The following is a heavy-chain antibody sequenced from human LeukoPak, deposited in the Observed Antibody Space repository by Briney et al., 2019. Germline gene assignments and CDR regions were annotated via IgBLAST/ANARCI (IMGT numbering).Heavy chain of an antibody. D-gene: IGHD1-7*01. J-gene: IGHJ4*02. Sequence: ASVKVSCKASGYTFTSYDINWVRQATGQGLEWMGWMNPNSGNTGYAQKFQGRVTMTRKTSISTAYMELSSLRSEDTAVYYCARVYEQYNWNSPDYWGQGTLVTVSS. CDR2: MNPNSGNT. CDR3: ARVYEQYNWNSPDY. CDR1: GYTFTSYD. V-gene: IGHV1-8*01.